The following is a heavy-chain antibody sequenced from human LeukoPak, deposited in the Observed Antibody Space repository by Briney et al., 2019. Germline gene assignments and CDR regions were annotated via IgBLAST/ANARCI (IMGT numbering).Heavy chain of an antibody. D-gene: IGHD3-3*01. Sequence: SETLPLTCAVYGGSFSGYYWSWIRQPPGKGLEWIGEINHSGSTNYNPSLKSRVTISVDTSKNQFSLKLSSVTAADTAVYYCARALRFLDRSSWFDPWGQGTLVTVSS. CDR3: ARALRFLDRSSWFDP. CDR1: GGSFSGYY. V-gene: IGHV4-34*01. CDR2: INHSGST. J-gene: IGHJ5*02.